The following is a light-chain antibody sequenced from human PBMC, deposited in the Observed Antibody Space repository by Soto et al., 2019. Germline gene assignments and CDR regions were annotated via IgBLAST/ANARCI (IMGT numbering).Light chain of an antibody. CDR3: QTWGAGIQV. Sequence: QLVLTQSPSASASLGASVKLTCALSSGHSTYAIAWHRQQPEKGPRYLMRINSDGSHTRGDGITDRFSGSSSGAERYLTISTLQSEDMAEYFCQTWGAGIQVFGSGTKLTVL. V-gene: IGLV4-69*01. CDR1: SGHSTYA. J-gene: IGLJ1*01. CDR2: INSDGSH.